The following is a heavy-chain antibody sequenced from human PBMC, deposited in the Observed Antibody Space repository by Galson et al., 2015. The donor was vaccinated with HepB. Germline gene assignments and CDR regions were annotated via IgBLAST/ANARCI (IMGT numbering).Heavy chain of an antibody. D-gene: IGHD2-2*03. CDR3: ATNLAIVVVGYYMDV. V-gene: IGHV3-30*03. J-gene: IGHJ6*03. CDR2: ISYDGSNK. CDR1: GFTFSSYG. Sequence: SLRLSCAASGFTFSSYGMHWVRQAPGKGLEWVAVISYDGSNKYYADSVKGRFTISRDNSKNTLYLQMNSLRAEDTAVYYCATNLAIVVVGYYMDVWGKGTTVTVSS.